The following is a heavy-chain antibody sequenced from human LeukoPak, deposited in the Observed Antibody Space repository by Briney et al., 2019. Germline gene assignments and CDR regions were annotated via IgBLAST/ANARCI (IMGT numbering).Heavy chain of an antibody. Sequence: PSETLSLTCTVSGGSMSSYYWSWIRQPPGKGLEWIGYIYYSGSTNYNPSLKSRVTISVDTSKNQFSLKLSSVTAADTAVYYCARARNSSSSPGVNWFDPWGQGTLVTVSP. CDR1: GGSMSSYY. CDR2: IYYSGST. D-gene: IGHD6-6*01. V-gene: IGHV4-59*01. J-gene: IGHJ5*02. CDR3: ARARNSSSSPGVNWFDP.